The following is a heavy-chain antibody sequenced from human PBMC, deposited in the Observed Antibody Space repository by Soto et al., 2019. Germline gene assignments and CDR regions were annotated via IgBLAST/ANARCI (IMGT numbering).Heavy chain of an antibody. V-gene: IGHV4-39*01. CDR1: GGSISSSSYY. J-gene: IGHJ5*02. CDR2: IYYSGST. CDR3: AGGSSSGGHWFAP. D-gene: IGHD6-6*01. Sequence: QLQLQESGPGLVKPSETLSLTCTVSGGSISSSSYYWGWIRQPPGKGLEWIGSIYYSGSTYYNPSLKRRVTISVDTSKNQFSLRLRSVTAADTAVYYCAGGSSSGGHWFAPWGQGTLVTVSS.